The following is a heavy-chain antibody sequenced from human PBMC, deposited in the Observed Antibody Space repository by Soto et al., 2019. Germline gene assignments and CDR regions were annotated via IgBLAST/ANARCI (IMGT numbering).Heavy chain of an antibody. CDR3: ARVRTIFGVAHIYYYGMDV. CDR1: GYTFTGYY. CDR2: INPNSGGT. Sequence: ASVKVSCKASGYTFTGYYMHWVRQAPGQGLEWMGWINPNSGGTNYAQKFQGRVTMTRDTSISTAYMELSRLRSDDTAVYYCARVRTIFGVAHIYYYGMDVWGQGTTVTVSS. D-gene: IGHD3-3*01. V-gene: IGHV1-2*02. J-gene: IGHJ6*02.